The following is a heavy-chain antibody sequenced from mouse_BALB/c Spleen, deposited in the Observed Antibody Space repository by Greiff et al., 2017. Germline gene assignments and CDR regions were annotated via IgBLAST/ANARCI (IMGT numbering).Heavy chain of an antibody. D-gene: IGHD1-1*01. Sequence: QVQLQQPGAELVKPGASVKLSCKASGYTFTSYWMHWVKQRPGQGLEWIGEINPSNGRTNYNEKFKSKATLTVDKSSSTAYMQLSSLTSEDSAVYYCARGSSYSCAYWGQGTLVTVSA. CDR3: ARGSSYSCAY. CDR1: GYTFTSYW. V-gene: IGHV1S81*02. CDR2: INPSNGRT. J-gene: IGHJ3*01.